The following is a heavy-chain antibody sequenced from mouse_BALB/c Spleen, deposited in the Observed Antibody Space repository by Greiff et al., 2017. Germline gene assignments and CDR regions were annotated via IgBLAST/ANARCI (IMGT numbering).Heavy chain of an antibody. CDR2: ISSGGST. J-gene: IGHJ1*01. Sequence: EVQVVESGGGLVKPGGSLKLSCAASGFTFSSYAMSWVRQTPEKRLEWVASISSGGSTYYPDSVKGRFTISRDNARNILYLQMSSLRSEDTAMYYCARGKDYGSSYGWYFDVWGAGTTVTVSS. CDR1: GFTFSSYA. D-gene: IGHD1-1*01. CDR3: ARGKDYGSSYGWYFDV. V-gene: IGHV5-6-5*01.